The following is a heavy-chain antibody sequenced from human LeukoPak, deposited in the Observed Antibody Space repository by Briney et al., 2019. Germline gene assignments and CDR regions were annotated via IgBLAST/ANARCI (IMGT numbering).Heavy chain of an antibody. J-gene: IGHJ5*02. CDR3: ARGGRDTPHWFDP. CDR2: IIPILGIA. CDR1: GGTFSSYT. V-gene: IGHV1-69*02. D-gene: IGHD5-18*01. Sequence: SVKVSCKASGGTFSSYTISWVRQAPGQGLEWMGRIIPILGIANYAQKFQGRVTITADKSTSTAYMELSSLRSEDTAVYYCARGGRDTPHWFDPWGQGTLVTVSS.